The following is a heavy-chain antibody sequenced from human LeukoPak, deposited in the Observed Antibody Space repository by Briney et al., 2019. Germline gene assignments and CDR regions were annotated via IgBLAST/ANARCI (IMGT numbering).Heavy chain of an antibody. Sequence: SETLSLTCTVSGGSISSSSYYWGWIRQPPGKGLEWIGSIYYSGSTYYNPSLKSRVTISVDTSKNQFSLKLSSVTAADTAVYYCARLARFSVWGVHSPYYFDYWGQGTLVTVSS. D-gene: IGHD3-10*01. CDR1: GGSISSSSYY. V-gene: IGHV4-39*01. CDR3: ARLARFSVWGVHSPYYFDY. CDR2: IYYSGST. J-gene: IGHJ4*02.